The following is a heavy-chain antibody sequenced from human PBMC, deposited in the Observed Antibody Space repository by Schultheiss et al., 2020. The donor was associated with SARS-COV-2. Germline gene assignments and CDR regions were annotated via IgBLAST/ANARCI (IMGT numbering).Heavy chain of an antibody. Sequence: GGSLRLSCAASGFTFSNAWMSWVRQAPGKGLEWVSYISSSGSTIYYADSVKGRFTISRDNAKNSLYLQMNSLRAEDTAVYYCAKVYPITFGGVIVQYYFDYWGQGTLVTVSS. V-gene: IGHV3-11*01. J-gene: IGHJ4*02. CDR1: GFTFSNAW. D-gene: IGHD3-16*02. CDR2: ISSSGSTI. CDR3: AKVYPITFGGVIVQYYFDY.